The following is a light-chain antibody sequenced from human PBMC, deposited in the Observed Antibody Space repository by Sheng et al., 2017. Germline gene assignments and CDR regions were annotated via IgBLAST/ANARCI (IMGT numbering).Light chain of an antibody. CDR1: QSVGNN. J-gene: IGKJ1*01. CDR2: GAS. V-gene: IGKV3-15*01. Sequence: EIVMTQSPATVSVSPGETAALSCRASQSVGNNLAWYQQKLGQAPRLLIYGASTRASGIPPAXFXGSGSGXEFTLTINSLQSEDFAVYYCQQYNNWPPWTFGQGTKVEIK. CDR3: QQYNNWPPWT.